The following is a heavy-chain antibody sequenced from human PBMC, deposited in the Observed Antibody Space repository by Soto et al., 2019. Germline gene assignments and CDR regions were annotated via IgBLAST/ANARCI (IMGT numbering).Heavy chain of an antibody. CDR2: VIPLSGAA. CDR1: GGAFVNYA. V-gene: IGHV1-69*06. CDR3: VRDIGSSLHP. Sequence: QVQLVQSGTEVKRPGSSVKVSFKSSGGAFVNYAITWVRQAPGQGLEWMGGVIPLSGAADYAQKFQGRVILTADTSASTASMEVISLRSDDTAVYYCVRDIGSSLHPWGQGTLVIVSS. D-gene: IGHD3-10*01. J-gene: IGHJ5*02.